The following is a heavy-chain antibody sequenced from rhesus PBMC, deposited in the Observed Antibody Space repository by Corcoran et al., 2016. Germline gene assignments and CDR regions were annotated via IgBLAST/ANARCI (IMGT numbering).Heavy chain of an antibody. CDR3: ARDRGYSNYGDY. J-gene: IGHJ4*01. D-gene: IGHD4-23*01. CDR2: IYGGSGST. V-gene: IGHV4S7*01. Sequence: QVQLQESGPGVVKPSETLSLTCAVSGGSISGYYLWSWIRQPPGKGLEWIGYIYGGSGSTSYNPSLKSRVIISIDTSKNQFSLKLSSVTAADTAMYYCARDRGYSNYGDYWGQGVLVTVSS. CDR1: GGSISGYYL.